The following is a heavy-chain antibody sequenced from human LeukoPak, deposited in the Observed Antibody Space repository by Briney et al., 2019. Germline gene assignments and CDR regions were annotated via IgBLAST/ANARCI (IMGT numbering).Heavy chain of an antibody. CDR1: GGSISSGGYY. CDR2: IYYSGST. J-gene: IGHJ5*02. V-gene: IGHV4-31*03. Sequence: SETLSLTCTVSGGSISSGGYYWSWVRQHPGKGLEWIGYIYYSGSTYYNPSLKSRVTISVDTSKNQFSLKLSSVTAADTAVYYCARPSYDSSGAYWFDPWGQGTLVTVSS. CDR3: ARPSYDSSGAYWFDP. D-gene: IGHD3-22*01.